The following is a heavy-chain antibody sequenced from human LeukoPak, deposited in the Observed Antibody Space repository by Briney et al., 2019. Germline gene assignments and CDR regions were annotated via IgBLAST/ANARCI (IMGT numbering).Heavy chain of an antibody. V-gene: IGHV4-34*01. CDR2: VYHSGST. CDR3: AGGDYSSTFDF. CDR1: GGSFSGYY. D-gene: IGHD6-13*01. Sequence: SETLSLTCAVYGGSFSGYYWSWIRQPPGKGLEWIGEVYHSGSTNNNPSLKSRVTISIDKSKNQFSLKLRSVTAADTAIYYCAGGDYSSTFDFWGQGTMVTVSS. J-gene: IGHJ3*01.